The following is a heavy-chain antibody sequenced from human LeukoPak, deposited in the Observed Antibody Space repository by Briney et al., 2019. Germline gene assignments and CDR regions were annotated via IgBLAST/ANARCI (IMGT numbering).Heavy chain of an antibody. CDR2: ISSSTSYI. J-gene: IGHJ4*02. CDR3: ARDLSSTGWDYFDL. V-gene: IGHV3-21*01. Sequence: PGGSLRLSCAASGFTFSSYTMNWVRQAPGKGLEGVSCISSSTSYIYYTDSVRGRFTISRDNAKNSLYLQMNSLTVEDTAVYYCARDLSSTGWDYFDLCGQGTPVTVSS. CDR1: GFTFSSYT. D-gene: IGHD6-19*01.